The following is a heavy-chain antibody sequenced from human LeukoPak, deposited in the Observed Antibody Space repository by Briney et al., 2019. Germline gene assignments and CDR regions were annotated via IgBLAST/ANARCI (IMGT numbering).Heavy chain of an antibody. CDR3: ARPLMYYYGSETYFWFDP. CDR1: GFNFNTYW. V-gene: IGHV3-7*01. CDR2: IKQDGSEK. J-gene: IGHJ5*02. D-gene: IGHD3-10*01. Sequence: GGSLRLSCAASGFNFNTYWMGWVRQAPGKGLEWVANIKQDGSEKYYVDSVKGRFTISRDNAKNSMYLQMNSLRAEDTAVYYCARPLMYYYGSETYFWFDPWGQGTLVTVSS.